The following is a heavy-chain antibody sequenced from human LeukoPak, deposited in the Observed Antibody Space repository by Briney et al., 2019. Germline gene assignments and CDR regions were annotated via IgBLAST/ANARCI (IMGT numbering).Heavy chain of an antibody. CDR3: ARDNAPAGGGLDY. CDR1: GFTVSSNH. J-gene: IGHJ4*02. V-gene: IGHV3-53*01. Sequence: GGSLRLSCAASGFTVSSNHMTWVRQAPGRGLEWVSEIYTGGLTFYADSVTGRFTISGDNSKNTVYLQMNSLGVEDTARYYCARDNAPAGGGLDYWGQGTLVTVSS. D-gene: IGHD2-2*01. CDR2: IYTGGLT.